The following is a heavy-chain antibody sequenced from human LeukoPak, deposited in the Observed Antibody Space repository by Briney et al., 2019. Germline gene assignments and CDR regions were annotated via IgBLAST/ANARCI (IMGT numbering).Heavy chain of an antibody. J-gene: IGHJ5*02. D-gene: IGHD2-15*01. CDR2: INHSGST. Sequence: SETLSLTCAVYGGSFSGYYWSWIRQPPGKGLEWIGEINHSGSTNYNPSLKSRVTISVDTSKNQFSLKLSSVIAADTAVYYCARGKVVVAATLKWFDPWGQGTLVTVSS. CDR3: ARGKVVVAATLKWFDP. CDR1: GGSFSGYY. V-gene: IGHV4-34*01.